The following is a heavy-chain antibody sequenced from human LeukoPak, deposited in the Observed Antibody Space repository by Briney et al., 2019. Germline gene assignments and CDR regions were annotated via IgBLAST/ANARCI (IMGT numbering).Heavy chain of an antibody. CDR3: AVKIAAAGFY. D-gene: IGHD6-13*01. J-gene: IGHJ4*02. V-gene: IGHV4-31*03. CDR1: GGSISSGGYY. Sequence: SQTLSLTCSVSGGSISSGGYYWSWIRQHPGKGLEWIGYVPYSGSTFYNPSLKSRVTISLDTTKNQFSLRLTSVTAEDTAVYYCAVKIAAAGFYWGQGTLVTVSS. CDR2: VPYSGST.